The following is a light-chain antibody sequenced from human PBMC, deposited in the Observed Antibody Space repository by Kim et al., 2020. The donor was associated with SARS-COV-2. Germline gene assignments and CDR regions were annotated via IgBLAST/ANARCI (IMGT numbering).Light chain of an antibody. CDR1: QRISSH. CDR3: QQGYSSPQIT. Sequence: ASVGDRVMITCRASQRISSHLNWHQHKPGKAPKLLIYAASSLQSGVPSRFSGSGSGTDFTLTISTLQPEDFATYYCQQGYSSPQITFGQGTRLRL. J-gene: IGKJ5*01. V-gene: IGKV1-39*01. CDR2: AAS.